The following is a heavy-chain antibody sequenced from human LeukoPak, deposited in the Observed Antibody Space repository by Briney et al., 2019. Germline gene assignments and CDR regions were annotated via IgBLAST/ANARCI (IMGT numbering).Heavy chain of an antibody. J-gene: IGHJ4*02. CDR2: IIPIFGTA. CDR3: ASGSSSLFYFDY. V-gene: IGHV1-69*05. Sequence: WVRQASGXGLEWMGGIIPIFGTANYAQKFQGRVTITTDESTSTAYMELSSLRSEDTAVYYCASGSSSLFYFDYWGQGTLVTVSS. D-gene: IGHD6-13*01.